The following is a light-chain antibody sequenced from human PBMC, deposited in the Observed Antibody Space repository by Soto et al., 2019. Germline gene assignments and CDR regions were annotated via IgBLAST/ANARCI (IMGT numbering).Light chain of an antibody. J-gene: IGKJ1*01. CDR1: RDITDY. CDR2: AAS. V-gene: IGKV1-27*01. CDR3: QNYDSAPWT. Sequence: DIQMTQSPSSLSASVGDRVTITYRASRDITDYLAWYQQKPGQVPKLLIYAASTLQSGVPSRFTASGSGTDFTLTITGLRPEDFATYYCQNYDSAPWTFGQGTKVEF.